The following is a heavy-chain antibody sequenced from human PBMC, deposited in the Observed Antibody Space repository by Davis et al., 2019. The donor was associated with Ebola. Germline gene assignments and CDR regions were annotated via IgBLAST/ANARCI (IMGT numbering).Heavy chain of an antibody. CDR3: AKRYSSSAWYFDY. D-gene: IGHD6-6*01. Sequence: GESLKISCAASGFTFSSYSMNWVRQAPGKGLEWVSYISSSSSIIYYADSVKGRFTISRDNSKNTLYLQMNSLRAEDTAVYYCAKRYSSSAWYFDYWGQGTLVTVSS. J-gene: IGHJ4*02. CDR2: ISSSSSII. V-gene: IGHV3-48*01. CDR1: GFTFSSYS.